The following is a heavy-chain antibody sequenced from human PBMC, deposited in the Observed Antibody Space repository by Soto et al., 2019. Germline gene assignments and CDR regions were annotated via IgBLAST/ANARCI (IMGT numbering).Heavy chain of an antibody. D-gene: IGHD3-10*01. CDR2: IYYSGST. J-gene: IGHJ4*02. V-gene: IGHV4-31*03. Sequence: SETLSLTCTVSGGSISSGGYYWSWIRQHPGKGLEWIGYIYYSGSTYYNPSLKSRVTISVDTSKNQFSLKLSSVTAADTAVYYCARGIYGSGSYYSTYFDYWGQGTLVTVSS. CDR1: GGSISSGGYY. CDR3: ARGIYGSGSYYSTYFDY.